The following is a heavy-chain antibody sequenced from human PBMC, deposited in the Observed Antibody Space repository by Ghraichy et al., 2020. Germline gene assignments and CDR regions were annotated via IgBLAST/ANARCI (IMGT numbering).Heavy chain of an antibody. J-gene: IGHJ6*02. V-gene: IGHV3-48*02. CDR1: GFTFSSYS. D-gene: IGHD4-23*01. CDR3: ARGSTVVRFFYYDGMDV. Sequence: GGSLRLSCVGSGFTFSSYSMNWVRQSPGKGLEWLSYMTSSSRTIFYSDSVKGRFTISRDNAQNSLYLQMNSLRDEDTAVYYCARGSTVVRFFYYDGMDVWGQGTTVTLS. CDR2: MTSSSRTI.